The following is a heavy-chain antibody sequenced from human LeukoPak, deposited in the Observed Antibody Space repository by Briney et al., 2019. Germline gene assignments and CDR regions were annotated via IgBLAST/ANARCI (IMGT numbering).Heavy chain of an antibody. J-gene: IGHJ5*02. V-gene: IGHV4-59*01. CDR1: GVSFSGYY. CDR3: ARGRYYGPYWFDP. Sequence: PSETLSLTCAVYGVSFSGYYWSWLRQPPGKGLEWIGYIYYSGSTNYNPSLKSRVTISVDTSKNQFSLKLSSVTAADTAVYYCARGRYYGPYWFDPWGQGTLVTVSS. D-gene: IGHD3-10*01. CDR2: IYYSGST.